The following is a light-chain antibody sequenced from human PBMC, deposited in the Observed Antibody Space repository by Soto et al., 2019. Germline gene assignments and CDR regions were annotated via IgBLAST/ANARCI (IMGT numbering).Light chain of an antibody. J-gene: IGKJ1*01. Sequence: EIVMTQSPATLSASPGGRATLSCRASESIGRSLAWYQQRPGQAPRLLIYGASTRATGIPARFSGSGSGTEFTLTISSLQSEDFAVYYCQQYNNWPLTFGQGTKVDIK. V-gene: IGKV3-15*01. CDR3: QQYNNWPLT. CDR1: ESIGRS. CDR2: GAS.